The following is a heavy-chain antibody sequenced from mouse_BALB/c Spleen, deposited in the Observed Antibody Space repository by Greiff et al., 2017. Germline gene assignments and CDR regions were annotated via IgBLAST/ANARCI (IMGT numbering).Heavy chain of an antibody. CDR2: IYPGDGDT. V-gene: IGHV1-87*01. CDR3: ARSTTRAMDY. CDR1: GYTFTSYW. D-gene: IGHD1-1*01. Sequence: VQLQQSGAELARPGASVKLSCKASGYTFTSYWMQWVKQRPGQGLEWIGAIYPGDGDTRYTQKFKGKATLTADKSSSTAYMQLSSLASEDSAVYYCARSTTRAMDYWGQGTSVTVSS. J-gene: IGHJ4*01.